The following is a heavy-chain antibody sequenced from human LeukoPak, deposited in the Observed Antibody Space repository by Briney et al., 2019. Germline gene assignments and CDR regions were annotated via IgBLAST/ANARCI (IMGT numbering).Heavy chain of an antibody. J-gene: IGHJ3*02. CDR3: ARTIRIAARAANDAFDI. V-gene: IGHV3-21*01. D-gene: IGHD6-6*01. Sequence: GGSLRLSCADSGFTFSSYSMNWVRQAPGKGLEWVSSISSSSSYIYYADSVKGRFTISRDNAKNSLYLQMNSLRAEDTAVYYCARTIRIAARAANDAFDIWGQGTMVTVSS. CDR2: ISSSSSYI. CDR1: GFTFSSYS.